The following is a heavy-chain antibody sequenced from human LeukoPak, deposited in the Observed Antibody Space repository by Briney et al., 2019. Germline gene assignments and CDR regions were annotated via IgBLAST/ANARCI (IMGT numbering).Heavy chain of an antibody. J-gene: IGHJ4*02. CDR1: GGSISSYY. V-gene: IGHV4-59*01. Sequence: PSETLSLTCTVSGGSISSYYWSWIRQPPGKGLEWIGYIYYSGSTNYNPFLKSRVTISVDTSKNQFSLKLSSVTAADTAVYYCASPYYDSSGYYAYWGQGTLVTVSS. D-gene: IGHD3-22*01. CDR3: ASPYYDSSGYYAY. CDR2: IYYSGST.